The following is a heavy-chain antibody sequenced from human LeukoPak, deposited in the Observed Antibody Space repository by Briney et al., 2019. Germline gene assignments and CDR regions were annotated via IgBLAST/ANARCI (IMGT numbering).Heavy chain of an antibody. CDR2: INAVNDNT. J-gene: IGHJ5*02. CDR1: GYTFTSYA. CDR3: ARDPRPIAVSPYNWFDP. Sequence: ASVKVSCKASGYTFTSYAIHWVRQAPGQRLEWMGWINAVNDNTKYSQNFQGRVTITRDTSASTTYMELSNLRSEDPAVCYCARDPRPIAVSPYNWFDPWGQGTLVTVSS. D-gene: IGHD6-19*01. V-gene: IGHV1-3*01.